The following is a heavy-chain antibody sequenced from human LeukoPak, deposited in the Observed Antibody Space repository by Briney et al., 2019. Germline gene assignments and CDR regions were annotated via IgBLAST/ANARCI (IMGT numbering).Heavy chain of an antibody. V-gene: IGHV1-69*13. CDR3: ARDLIQLWLFDY. Sequence: ASVKVSCKASGGTFTNYAISWVRQAPGQGLEWMGGIIPIFATANYAQKFQGRVTITADESTSTAHMELSSLRSDDTAVYYCARDLIQLWLFDYWGQGTLVTVSS. J-gene: IGHJ4*02. CDR2: IIPIFATA. CDR1: GGTFTNYA. D-gene: IGHD5-18*01.